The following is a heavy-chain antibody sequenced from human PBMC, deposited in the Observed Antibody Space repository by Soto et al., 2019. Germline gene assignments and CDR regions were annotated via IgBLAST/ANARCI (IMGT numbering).Heavy chain of an antibody. J-gene: IGHJ3*01. CDR2: IIPIFGTA. CDR3: ASLLGDIGVVVAHDAFDV. V-gene: IGHV1-69*06. Sequence: SVKVSLKAAGGTFSSYSLSWVRPAPGQGLEWMGGIIPIFGTANYAQKFQGRVTITADKSTSTAYMQLSSLRSEDTAVYYCASLLGDIGVVVAHDAFDVW. CDR1: GGTFSSYS. D-gene: IGHD2-15*01.